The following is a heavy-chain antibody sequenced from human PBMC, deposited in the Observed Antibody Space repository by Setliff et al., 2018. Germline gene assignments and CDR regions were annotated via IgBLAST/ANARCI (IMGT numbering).Heavy chain of an antibody. Sequence: ASVKVSCKASQYTFTAYYLHWVRQAPGQGLEWMGMISTYTGKTTYAQKFQGRVTMTTDTSTGTGYMELRSLRSDDTAVYFCARFGGSCSSSSCYASDLWGQGTRVTVSS. D-gene: IGHD2-2*01. CDR2: ISTYTGKT. J-gene: IGHJ3*01. CDR1: QYTFTAYY. V-gene: IGHV1-18*04. CDR3: ARFGGSCSSSSCYASDL.